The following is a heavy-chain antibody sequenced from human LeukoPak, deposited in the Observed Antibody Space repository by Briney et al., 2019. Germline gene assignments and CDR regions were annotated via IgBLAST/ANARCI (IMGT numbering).Heavy chain of an antibody. V-gene: IGHV3-74*01. Sequence: GGSLRLSCAASGFTFSKYWMLWVPQAPGKGLESVPRINTDGTVTTYAASVKGRFTVSRDNADNTMFLQMNSVRDEDTAVYYCATKQWLAPPPDSWGQGTPVTVSS. J-gene: IGHJ4*02. CDR3: ATKQWLAPPPDS. D-gene: IGHD6-19*01. CDR1: GFTFSKYW. CDR2: INTDGTVT.